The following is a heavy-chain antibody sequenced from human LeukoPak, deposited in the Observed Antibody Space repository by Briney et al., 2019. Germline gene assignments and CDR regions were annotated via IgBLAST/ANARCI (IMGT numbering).Heavy chain of an antibody. Sequence: PGGSLRLSCAASGFIFSTYWMHLVRRAPGKGLVWVSRINTDGSTTNYADSVKGRFTISRDNAKNTLYLQMNGLRAEDTAVYYCARGYCSSPGCSAGWFDPWGQGTLISVSS. CDR1: GFIFSTYW. CDR3: ARGYCSSPGCSAGWFDP. J-gene: IGHJ5*02. CDR2: INTDGSTT. D-gene: IGHD2-2*01. V-gene: IGHV3-74*01.